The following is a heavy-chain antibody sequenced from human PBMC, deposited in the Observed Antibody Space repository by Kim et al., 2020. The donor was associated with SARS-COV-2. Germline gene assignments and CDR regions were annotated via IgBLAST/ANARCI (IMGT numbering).Heavy chain of an antibody. Sequence: ADSVKGRFTISRDTAKNSLYLQMNSLRAEDTAVYYCARVGTGSSRNYFQHWGQGTLVTVSS. D-gene: IGHD6-13*01. CDR3: ARVGTGSSRNYFQH. J-gene: IGHJ1*01. V-gene: IGHV3-11*05.